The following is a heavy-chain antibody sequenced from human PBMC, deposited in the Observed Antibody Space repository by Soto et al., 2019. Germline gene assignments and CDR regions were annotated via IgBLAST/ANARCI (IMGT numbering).Heavy chain of an antibody. CDR1: GDSVSSNSAA. J-gene: IGHJ6*02. CDR2: TYYRSKWYN. CDR3: AREGLVGATKKGYCYYGMDV. Sequence: SQTLSLTCVISGDSVSSNSAAWNWIRQSPSRGLEWLGRTYYRSKWYNDYAVSVKSRITINPDTSKNQFSLQLNSVTPEDTAVYYCAREGLVGATKKGYCYYGMDVWGQGTTVTGS. D-gene: IGHD1-26*01. V-gene: IGHV6-1*01.